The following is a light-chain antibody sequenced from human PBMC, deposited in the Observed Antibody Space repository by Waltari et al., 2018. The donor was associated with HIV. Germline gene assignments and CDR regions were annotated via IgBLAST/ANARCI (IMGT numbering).Light chain of an antibody. J-gene: IGLJ3*02. Sequence: QSVLPQPPSVSAAPGQKVTISCSGSSPNIGNNYVSWYQQLPGTAPKLLIYDNKKRPSGILDRFSAAKSGTSATLGITGLQTGDEADYYCGTWDSRLSARVFGGGTKLTGL. V-gene: IGLV1-51*01. CDR2: DNK. CDR1: SPNIGNNY. CDR3: GTWDSRLSARV.